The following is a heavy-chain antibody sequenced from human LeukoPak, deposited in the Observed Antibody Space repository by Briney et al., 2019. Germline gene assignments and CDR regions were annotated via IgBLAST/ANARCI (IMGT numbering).Heavy chain of an antibody. Sequence: GGSLRLSCAASGFSFSDYYMSWIRQAPGKGLEWVAYITSSGDDIYYADSVKGRLTISRDNAKNALFLQMDSLRVEDTATYYCASDIVATSGDFWGQGTLLSVSS. J-gene: IGHJ4*02. D-gene: IGHD5-12*01. CDR2: ITSSGDDI. CDR3: ASDIVATSGDF. V-gene: IGHV3-11*01. CDR1: GFSFSDYY.